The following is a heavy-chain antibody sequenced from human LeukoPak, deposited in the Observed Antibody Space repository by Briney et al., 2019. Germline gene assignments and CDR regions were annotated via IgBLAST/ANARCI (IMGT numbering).Heavy chain of an antibody. Sequence: GGSLRLSCAASGFTFSSYGMHWVRQAPGKGLEWVAFIRYDGSSKYYADSVKGRFTISRDNAKNTLYLQMNSLRDEDTAVYYCAKDGFPFDILTGYYGQFDYWGQGTLVTVSS. CDR3: AKDGFPFDILTGYYGQFDY. D-gene: IGHD3-9*01. CDR1: GFTFSSYG. CDR2: IRYDGSSK. J-gene: IGHJ4*02. V-gene: IGHV3-30*02.